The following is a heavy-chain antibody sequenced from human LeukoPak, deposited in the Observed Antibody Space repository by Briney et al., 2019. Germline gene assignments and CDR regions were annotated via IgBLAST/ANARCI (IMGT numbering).Heavy chain of an antibody. J-gene: IGHJ4*02. CDR1: EFTFTTYV. CDR2: ISGSGGST. Sequence: GGSLRLSCAASEFTFTTYVMNWVRQAPGKGLEWVSAISGSGGSTYYADSVKGRFTISRDNSKNTLYLQMNSLRAEDTAVYYCAKDSLSGSGSYYIDYFDYWGQGTLVTVSS. CDR3: AKDSLSGSGSYYIDYFDY. D-gene: IGHD3-10*01. V-gene: IGHV3-23*01.